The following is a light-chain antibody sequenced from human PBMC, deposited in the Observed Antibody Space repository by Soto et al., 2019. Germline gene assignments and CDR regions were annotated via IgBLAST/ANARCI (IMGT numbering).Light chain of an antibody. CDR3: QQLNSYPPALT. CDR1: QGISSY. V-gene: IGKV1-9*01. CDR2: AAS. Sequence: IQLTQSPSSLSASLGDRVTITCRASQGISSYLAWYQQKPGKAPKLLIYAASTLQSGVPSRFSGSGSGTDFTLTISSLQPEDFATYYCQQLNSYPPALTFGGGTKADIK. J-gene: IGKJ4*01.